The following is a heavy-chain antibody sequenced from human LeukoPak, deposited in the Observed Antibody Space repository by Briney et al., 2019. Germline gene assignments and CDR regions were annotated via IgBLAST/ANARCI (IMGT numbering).Heavy chain of an antibody. D-gene: IGHD6-13*01. Sequence: GGSLRLSCAASGFTFSSYAMSWVRQAPGKGLEWVSAISGSGGSTYYADSVKGRFTISRDNSKNTLYLQMNSLRAEDTAVYYCAKDRIAAAAHVLYYFDYWGQGTLVTVSS. V-gene: IGHV3-23*01. CDR2: ISGSGGST. CDR1: GFTFSSYA. J-gene: IGHJ4*02. CDR3: AKDRIAAAAHVLYYFDY.